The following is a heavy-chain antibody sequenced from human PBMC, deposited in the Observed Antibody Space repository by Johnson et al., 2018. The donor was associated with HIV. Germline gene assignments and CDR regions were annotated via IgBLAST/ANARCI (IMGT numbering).Heavy chain of an antibody. D-gene: IGHD4-23*01. CDR3: AKTYYGGNDDALDL. Sequence: QVQLVESGGGVVQPGTSLRLSCTASGFIFHNYAMHWVRQAPGKGLEWVAFISYDGGTESYADSVKGRFTVSRDNSKNALFLQMNNLGPEDAGIYFCAKTYYGGNDDALDLWGQGTMVTVSS. CDR2: ISYDGGTE. V-gene: IGHV3-30*18. CDR1: GFIFHNYA. J-gene: IGHJ3*01.